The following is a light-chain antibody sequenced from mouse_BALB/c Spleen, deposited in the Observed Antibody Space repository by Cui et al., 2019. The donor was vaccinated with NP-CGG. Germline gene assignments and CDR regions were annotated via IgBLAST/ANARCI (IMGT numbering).Light chain of an antibody. CDR2: GTN. J-gene: IGLJ1*01. CDR1: TGTITTSNY. CDR3: ALWYSNHWV. Sequence: QAVVTQESALTTSPGETVTLTCRSSTGTITTSNYANWVQEKPDHLFTGLIGGTNNRPPGVPARFSGSLIGDKGALTITGAQTEDEAIYFCALWYSNHWVFGGGTKLTVL. V-gene: IGLV1*01.